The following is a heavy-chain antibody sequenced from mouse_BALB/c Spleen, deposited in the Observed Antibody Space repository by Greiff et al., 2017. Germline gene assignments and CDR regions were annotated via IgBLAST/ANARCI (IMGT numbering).Heavy chain of an antibody. D-gene: IGHD3-2*01. V-gene: IGHV1-82*01. Sequence: QVQLQQSGPELVKPGASVKISCTASGYAFSSSWMNWVKQRPGQGLEWIGRIYPGDGDTNYHGKFKGKATLTADKSSSTAYMQLSSLTSVDSAVYFCARASDSSGDGGYWGQGTTRTVAS. J-gene: IGHJ2*01. CDR3: ARASDSSGDGGY. CDR2: IYPGDGDT. CDR1: GYAFSSSW.